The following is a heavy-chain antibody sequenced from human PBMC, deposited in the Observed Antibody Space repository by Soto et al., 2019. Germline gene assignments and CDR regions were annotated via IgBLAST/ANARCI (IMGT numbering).Heavy chain of an antibody. J-gene: IGHJ3*02. D-gene: IGHD3-22*01. Sequence: ASVKVSCKASGYTFTSYYMHWVRQAPGQGLEWMGIINPSGGSTSYAQKFQGRVTMTTDTSTSTAYMELRSLRSDDTAVYYCARELILDYYDSSGHAGAFDIWGQGTMVTVSS. CDR3: ARELILDYYDSSGHAGAFDI. CDR1: GYTFTSYY. V-gene: IGHV1-46*01. CDR2: INPSGGST.